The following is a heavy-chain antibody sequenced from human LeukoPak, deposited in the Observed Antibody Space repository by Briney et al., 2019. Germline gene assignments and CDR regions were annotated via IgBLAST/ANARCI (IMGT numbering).Heavy chain of an antibody. CDR2: MNPNSGNT. CDR1: GYTFTSYD. J-gene: IGHJ6*03. CDR3: ARDALNYYYMDV. V-gene: IGHV1-8*01. Sequence: GASVKVSCKASGYTFTSYDINWVRQATGQGLEWMGWMNPNSGNTGYAQKFQGRVTMTRNTSISTAYMELSSLRSEDTAVYYCARDALNYYYMDVWGKGTTVTVSS.